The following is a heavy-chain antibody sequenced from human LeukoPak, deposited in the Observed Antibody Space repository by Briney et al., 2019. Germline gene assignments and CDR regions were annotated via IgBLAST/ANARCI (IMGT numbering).Heavy chain of an antibody. Sequence: AGPLRLSCAASGFTFSSYAMRWVRQAPRKGGQWVSAISDRGGSTYYADSVKGRFTISRDNSKNPLYLQINSLRAEDTAVYYCAKEGYAEPTVWFDPWGQGTLVTVSS. CDR1: GFTFSSYA. CDR2: ISDRGGST. V-gene: IGHV3-23*01. J-gene: IGHJ5*02. D-gene: IGHD5-12*01. CDR3: AKEGYAEPTVWFDP.